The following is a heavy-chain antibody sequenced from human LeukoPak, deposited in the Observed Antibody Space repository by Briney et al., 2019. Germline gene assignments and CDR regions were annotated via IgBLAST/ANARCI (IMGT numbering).Heavy chain of an antibody. CDR1: GYPFTSYY. J-gene: IGHJ5*02. CDR2: ISVYNGDT. V-gene: IGHV1-18*01. Sequence: GASVKVSCKASGYPFTSYYINWVRQAPGQGLEWMGWISVYNGDTNYARNFQGRVTMTTDTSTDTAYMELRSLRYDDTAVYYCARDGLSYTNPNNWFDPWGQGTLVTVSS. CDR3: ARDGLSYTNPNNWFDP. D-gene: IGHD2-2*02.